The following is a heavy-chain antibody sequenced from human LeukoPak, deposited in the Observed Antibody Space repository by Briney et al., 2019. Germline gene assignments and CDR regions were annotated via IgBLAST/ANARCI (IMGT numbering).Heavy chain of an antibody. Sequence: GGSLRLSCAGSGFTFSNFAVNWVRQAPGKGLEWVSSISYTGGNTFYADSVKGRFTISRDNSKNTLFLQMNSLRAEDTAVYYCAKPTVVKGERYYYHYYMDVWGKGTTVTITS. D-gene: IGHD4-23*01. J-gene: IGHJ6*03. CDR1: GFTFSNFA. CDR2: ISYTGGNT. CDR3: AKPTVVKGERYYYHYYMDV. V-gene: IGHV3-23*01.